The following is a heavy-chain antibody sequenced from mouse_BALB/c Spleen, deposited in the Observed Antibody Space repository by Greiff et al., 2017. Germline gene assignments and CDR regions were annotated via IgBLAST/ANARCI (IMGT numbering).Heavy chain of an antibody. J-gene: IGHJ2*01. CDR2: INPSNGGT. CDR3: TRWGYGSYFDY. D-gene: IGHD1-1*01. Sequence: VQLQQSGAELVKPGASVKLSCKASGYTFTSYYMYWVKQRPGQGLEWIGEINPSNGGTNFNEKFKSKATLTVDKSSSTAYMQLSSLTSEDSAVYYCTRWGYGSYFDYWGQGTTLTVSS. CDR1: GYTFTSYY. V-gene: IGHV1S81*02.